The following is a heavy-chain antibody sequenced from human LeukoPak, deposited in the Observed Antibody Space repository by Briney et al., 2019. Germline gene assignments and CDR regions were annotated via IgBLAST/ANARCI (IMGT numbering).Heavy chain of an antibody. Sequence: GGSLRLSCAAYGFTSSSYWMSWVRQAPGKGLEWVANIKQDGSEKYYVDSVKGRFTISRDNAKNSLYLQMNSLRAEDTAVYYCARDRGSSGWYEFDYWGQGTLVTVSS. D-gene: IGHD6-19*01. V-gene: IGHV3-7*01. J-gene: IGHJ4*02. CDR3: ARDRGSSGWYEFDY. CDR2: IKQDGSEK. CDR1: GFTSSSYW.